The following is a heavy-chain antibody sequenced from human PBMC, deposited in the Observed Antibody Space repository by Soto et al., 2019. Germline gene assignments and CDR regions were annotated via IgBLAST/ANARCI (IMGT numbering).Heavy chain of an antibody. J-gene: IGHJ5*02. Sequence: PSETLSLTCAVYGGSFSGYYWSWIRQPPGKGLEWIGEINHSGSTNYNPSLKSRVTISVDTSKNQFSLKLSSVTAADTAVYYCARARDGGRRYYDSSGKKRGHWFDPWGQGTLVTVSS. CDR2: INHSGST. CDR3: ARARDGGRRYYDSSGKKRGHWFDP. CDR1: GGSFSGYY. D-gene: IGHD3-22*01. V-gene: IGHV4-34*01.